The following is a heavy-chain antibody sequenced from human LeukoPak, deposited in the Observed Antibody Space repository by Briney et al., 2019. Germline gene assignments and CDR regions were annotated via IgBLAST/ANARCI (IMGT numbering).Heavy chain of an antibody. Sequence: PSQTLSLTCAVYDGSFSGYSWTWIRQPPGKGLEWIGEINHSGSTNYNPSLKSRVTISVDTSKNQFSLKLSSVTAADAAVYYCARTTMVRGTYYMDVWGKGTTVTISS. D-gene: IGHD3-10*01. V-gene: IGHV4-34*01. CDR2: INHSGST. CDR1: DGSFSGYS. J-gene: IGHJ6*03. CDR3: ARTTMVRGTYYMDV.